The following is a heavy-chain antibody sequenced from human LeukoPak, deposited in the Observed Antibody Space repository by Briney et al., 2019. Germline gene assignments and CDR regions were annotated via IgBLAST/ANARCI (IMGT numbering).Heavy chain of an antibody. D-gene: IGHD3-3*01. CDR3: AKDRDFWSGKAFDY. J-gene: IGHJ4*02. CDR1: GFTFSSYG. Sequence: PGGSLRLSCAASGFTFSSYGMHWVRQAPGKGLEWVAVIWFDGGNKYYADSVKGRFTVSRDSSKNTLYLQMNSLRAEDTAVYYCAKDRDFWSGKAFDYWGQGTLVTVSS. V-gene: IGHV3-33*06. CDR2: IWFDGGNK.